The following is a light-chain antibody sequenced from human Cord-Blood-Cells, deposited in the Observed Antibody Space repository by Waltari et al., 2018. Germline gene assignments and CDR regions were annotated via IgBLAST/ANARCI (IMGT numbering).Light chain of an antibody. CDR1: QSISSY. J-gene: IGKJ4*01. V-gene: IGKV1-39*01. Sequence: DIQMTQSPSSLSASVGDRVTITCRASQSISSYLNWYQQKPGKAPKLLIYAASSLQSGVPSRFSGSGSGTEFTLTISSLQPEDFATYYCQQYYSTPFFGGGTKVEIK. CDR2: AAS. CDR3: QQYYSTPF.